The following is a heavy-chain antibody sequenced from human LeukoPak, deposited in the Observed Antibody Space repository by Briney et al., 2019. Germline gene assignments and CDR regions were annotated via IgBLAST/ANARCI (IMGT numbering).Heavy chain of an antibody. V-gene: IGHV4-4*08. D-gene: IGHD3-3*01. CDR2: IYSSGIT. CDR1: GGSMFSYY. J-gene: IGHJ2*01. Sequence: VRSSETLSLTCTVSGGSMFSYYWNWIRQPPGRGLEWIGYIYSSGITNYSPSLRSRGTISVATSRNQFSLRLTSVTAADTAIYYCARRAYYDSSGYHPTSGYFDLWGRGTLATVSS. CDR3: ARRAYYDSSGYHPTSGYFDL.